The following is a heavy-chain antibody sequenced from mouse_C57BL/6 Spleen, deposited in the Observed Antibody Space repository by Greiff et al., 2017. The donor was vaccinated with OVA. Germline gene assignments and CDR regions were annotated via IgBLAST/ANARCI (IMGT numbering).Heavy chain of an antibody. V-gene: IGHV1-80*01. CDR1: GYAFSSYW. Sequence: VQLQQSGAELVKPGASVKISCKASGYAFSSYWMNWVKQRPGKGLEWIGQIYPGDGDTNYNGKFKGKATLTADKSSSTAYMQLSSLTSEDSAVYFCAKGLFHGSMGYYAMDYWGQGTSVTVSS. D-gene: IGHD1-1*01. CDR2: IYPGDGDT. CDR3: AKGLFHGSMGYYAMDY. J-gene: IGHJ4*01.